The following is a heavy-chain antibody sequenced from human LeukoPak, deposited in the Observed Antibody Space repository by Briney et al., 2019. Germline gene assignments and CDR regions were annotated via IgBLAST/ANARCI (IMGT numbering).Heavy chain of an antibody. CDR3: GGDLWFGETNWFDP. CDR1: GGSISSSNW. Sequence: SGTLSLTCAVSGGSISSSNWWSWVRQPPGKGLEWIGEIYHSGSTNYNASLKSRVTISVDKSKNQFSLKLSSVTAADTAVYYCGGDLWFGETNWFDPWGQGTLVTVSS. D-gene: IGHD3-10*01. CDR2: IYHSGST. J-gene: IGHJ5*02. V-gene: IGHV4-4*02.